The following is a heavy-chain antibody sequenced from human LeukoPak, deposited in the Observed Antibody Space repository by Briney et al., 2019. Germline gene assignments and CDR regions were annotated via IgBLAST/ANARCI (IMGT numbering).Heavy chain of an antibody. CDR3: ARDLADIVVVPAAIGGFDY. D-gene: IGHD2-2*02. Sequence: HAGGSLRLSCAASGFTFSSYAMHWVRQAPGKGLEWVAVISYDGSNKYYADSVKGRFTISRDNSKNTLYLQMNSLRAEDTAVYNCARDLADIVVVPAAIGGFDYWGQGTLVTVSS. CDR1: GFTFSSYA. V-gene: IGHV3-30*01. CDR2: ISYDGSNK. J-gene: IGHJ4*02.